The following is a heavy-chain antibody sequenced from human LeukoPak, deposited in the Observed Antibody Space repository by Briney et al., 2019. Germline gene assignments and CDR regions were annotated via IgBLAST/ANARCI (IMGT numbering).Heavy chain of an antibody. V-gene: IGHV4-34*01. D-gene: IGHD3-10*01. CDR2: INHSGST. CDR3: ARGEYYGSGSYGYYYYYYMDV. Sequence: SETLSLTCAVYGGSFSGYYWSWIRQPPGKGLEWIGEINHSGSTNYNPSLKSRVTISVDTSKNQFSLKLSSVTAADTAVYYCARGEYYGSGSYGYYYYYYMDVWGKGTTVTISS. CDR1: GGSFSGYY. J-gene: IGHJ6*03.